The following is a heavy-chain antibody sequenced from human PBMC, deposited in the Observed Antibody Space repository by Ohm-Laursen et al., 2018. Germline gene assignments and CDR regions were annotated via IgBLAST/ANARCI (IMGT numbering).Heavy chain of an antibody. V-gene: IGHV3-30*18. J-gene: IGHJ1*01. Sequence: SLRLSCAASGFTFSSYGMHWVRQAPGKGLEWVAVISYDGSNKYYADSVKGRFTISRDNSKNTLYLQMSSLRAEDTAVYYCAKDLSSGYYLSAEYFQHWGQGTLVTVSS. D-gene: IGHD3-22*01. CDR1: GFTFSSYG. CDR3: AKDLSSGYYLSAEYFQH. CDR2: ISYDGSNK.